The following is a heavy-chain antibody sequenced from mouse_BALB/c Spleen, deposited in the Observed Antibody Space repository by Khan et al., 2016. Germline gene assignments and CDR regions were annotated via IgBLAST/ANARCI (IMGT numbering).Heavy chain of an antibody. V-gene: IGHV14-4*02. CDR1: GFNIKDYY. CDR3: NAIPHYYGYDAMDY. J-gene: IGHJ4*01. Sequence: VQLQQSGAELVRSGASVKLSCTASGFNIKDYYMHWVKQRPEQGLEWIGWIDPENGDTEYAPKFQGKATMTADTSSNTAYLQLSSLTSEDTAVYYSNAIPHYYGYDAMDYWGQGTSVTVSS. D-gene: IGHD1-2*01. CDR2: IDPENGDT.